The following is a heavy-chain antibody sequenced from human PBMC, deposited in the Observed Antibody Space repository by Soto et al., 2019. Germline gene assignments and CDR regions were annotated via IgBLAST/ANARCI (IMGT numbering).Heavy chain of an antibody. Sequence: EVQLEESGGGLVQPGGSLRLSCAASGFSFSSYWMSWVRQAPGKGPGWVAIVSLDGRDKTYADSVKGRFTISRDNAENSLFLQMNSLGADDTAVYSGARDDRSSGPFNYWGKGALVTVSS. D-gene: IGHD6-19*01. CDR2: VSLDGRDK. CDR1: GFSFSSYW. V-gene: IGHV3-7*01. J-gene: IGHJ4*02. CDR3: ARDDRSSGPFNY.